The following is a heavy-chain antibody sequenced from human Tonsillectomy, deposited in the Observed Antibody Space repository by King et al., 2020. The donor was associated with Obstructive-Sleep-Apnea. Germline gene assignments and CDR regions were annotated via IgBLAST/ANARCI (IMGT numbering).Heavy chain of an antibody. J-gene: IGHJ4*02. Sequence: QLVQSGAEVKKPGASVKGSCKASGYTFTDYYMHLVRHAPGQGREWMGWIKPNSGGTNYAQKFQGRVTMTRDTSISTAYMELSRLRSDDTAVYYCARGIVVVPTASWGQGTLVTVSS. CDR2: IKPNSGGT. CDR1: GYTFTDYY. CDR3: ARGIVVVPTAS. D-gene: IGHD2-2*01. V-gene: IGHV1-2*02.